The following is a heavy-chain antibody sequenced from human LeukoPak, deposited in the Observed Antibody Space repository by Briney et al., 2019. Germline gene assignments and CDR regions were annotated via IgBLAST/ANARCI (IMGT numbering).Heavy chain of an antibody. J-gene: IGHJ4*02. D-gene: IGHD6-19*01. V-gene: IGHV1-18*01. CDR2: VSTQNGNA. CDR3: ARDMGAYQWLPDY. Sequence: ASVKVSCKASGYAFSSYGISWVRQAPGQGLDWLGWVSTQNGNAHYAQKVQGRVTMNTDSSTSTVYMELRRLASDDTAVYYCARDMGAYQWLPDYWGQGTLVTVSS. CDR1: GYAFSSYG.